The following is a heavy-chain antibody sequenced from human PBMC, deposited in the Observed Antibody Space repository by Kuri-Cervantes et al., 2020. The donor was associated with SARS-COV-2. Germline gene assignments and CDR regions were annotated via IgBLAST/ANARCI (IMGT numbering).Heavy chain of an antibody. CDR2: IYYSGST. J-gene: IGHJ4*02. V-gene: IGHV4-59*12. Sequence: SETLSLTCTASGGSISSYYWSWIRQPPGKGLEWIGYIYYSGSTNYNPSLKSRVTISVDTSKNQFSLKLSSVTAADTALYYCAGGFPSGSHDYWGQGTLVTVSS. CDR1: GGSISSYY. D-gene: IGHD1-26*01. CDR3: AGGFPSGSHDY.